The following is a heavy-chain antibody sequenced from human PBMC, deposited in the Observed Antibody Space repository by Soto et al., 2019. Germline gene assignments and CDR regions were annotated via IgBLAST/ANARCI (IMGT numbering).Heavy chain of an antibody. CDR1: GFTFGDFA. D-gene: IGHD1-1*01. CDR2: IRSRPYGGTA. V-gene: IGHV3-49*03. J-gene: IGHJ4*02. CDR3: TRVHTTGPVIPDY. Sequence: PGGSLRLSCTASGFTFGDFALTWFRQTPGKGLEWVGFIRSRPYGGTAEYAASVRGRFTISRDDSKSIAYLQMNGLKTEDTAFYYCTRVHTTGPVIPDYWGQGTPVTSPQ.